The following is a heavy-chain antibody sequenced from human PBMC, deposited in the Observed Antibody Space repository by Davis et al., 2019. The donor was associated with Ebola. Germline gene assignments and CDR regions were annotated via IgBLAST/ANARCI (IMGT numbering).Heavy chain of an antibody. CDR1: GFTFSSYA. J-gene: IGHJ4*02. CDR2: VSDNGGNT. D-gene: IGHD3-16*02. CDR3: ARGRLMGELSLGGVSGFDY. Sequence: GESLKISCAASGFTFSSYAMSWVRQAPGKGLEWVSSVSDNGGNTYYADSGKGRFTISRDNSKNTLYLQMNSLRAEDTAVYYCARGRLMGELSLGGVSGFDYWGQGTLVTVSS. V-gene: IGHV3-23*01.